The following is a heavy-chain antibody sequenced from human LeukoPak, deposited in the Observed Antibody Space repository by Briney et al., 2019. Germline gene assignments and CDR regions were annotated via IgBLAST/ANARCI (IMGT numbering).Heavy chain of an antibody. D-gene: IGHD6-19*01. Sequence: ASVKVSCKAPGYTFTSYYMHWVRQAPGQGLEWMGIINPSGGSTSYAQKFQGRVTMTRDTSTSTAYMELSSLRSEDTAVYYCASVIAVAGSISHFNYWGQGTLVTVSS. J-gene: IGHJ4*02. CDR1: GYTFTSYY. CDR3: ASVIAVAGSISHFNY. CDR2: INPSGGST. V-gene: IGHV1-46*01.